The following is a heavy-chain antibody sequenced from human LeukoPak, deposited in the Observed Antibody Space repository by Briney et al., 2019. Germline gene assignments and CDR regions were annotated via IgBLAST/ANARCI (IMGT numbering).Heavy chain of an antibody. D-gene: IGHD1-26*01. CDR2: INPHSGNT. CDR1: GYTFTSYD. Sequence: ASVKVSCKASGYTFTSYDINWVRHATGQGLEWMGWINPHSGNTVYAQKFQGRVTMTRNTAISTAYMELSSLRSEDSAVYYCARDPIVGATTDWFDPWGQGTLVTVSS. CDR3: ARDPIVGATTDWFDP. J-gene: IGHJ5*02. V-gene: IGHV1-8*01.